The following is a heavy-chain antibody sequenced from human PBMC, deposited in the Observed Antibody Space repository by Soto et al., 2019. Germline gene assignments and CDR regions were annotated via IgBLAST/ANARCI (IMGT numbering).Heavy chain of an antibody. CDR3: ARDRRRNHYYDSSGYYIDY. CDR1: GFTFSDYY. V-gene: IGHV3-11*06. CDR2: ISSSSSYT. D-gene: IGHD3-22*01. J-gene: IGHJ4*02. Sequence: GGSLRLSCAASGFTFSDYYMSWIRQAPGKGLEWVSYISSSSSYTNYADSVKGRFTISRDNAKNSLYLQMNSLRAEDTAVYYCARDRRRNHYYDSSGYYIDYWGQGTLVTVSS.